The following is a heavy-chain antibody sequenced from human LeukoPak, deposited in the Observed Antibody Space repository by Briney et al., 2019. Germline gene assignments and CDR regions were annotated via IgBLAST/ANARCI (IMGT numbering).Heavy chain of an antibody. D-gene: IGHD2-21*01. Sequence: PGGSLRLSCAASGFTFDDYGMSWVRHAPGKGLEWVSGINWNGGSTGYADSVKGRLTISRDNAKNSLYLQMNSLRAEDTALYYCARIYSYYYYMDVWGKGTTVTVSS. V-gene: IGHV3-20*04. CDR2: INWNGGST. J-gene: IGHJ6*03. CDR3: ARIYSYYYYMDV. CDR1: GFTFDDYG.